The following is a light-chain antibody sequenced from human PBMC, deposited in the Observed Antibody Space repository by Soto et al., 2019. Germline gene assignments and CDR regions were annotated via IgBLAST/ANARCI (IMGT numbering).Light chain of an antibody. J-gene: IGKJ1*01. CDR2: WAS. Sequence: DIVMTQFPDSLALSLGYRSTINCKSRQSVLSSSNNKNYLAWYQQKPGQPPNLLIYWASTRESGVPDRFSGSGSGTDFTLTISSLQAEDVAVYYCQQYYSSPQTFGQGTKVDIK. CDR3: QQYYSSPQT. CDR1: QSVLSSSNNKNY. V-gene: IGKV4-1*01.